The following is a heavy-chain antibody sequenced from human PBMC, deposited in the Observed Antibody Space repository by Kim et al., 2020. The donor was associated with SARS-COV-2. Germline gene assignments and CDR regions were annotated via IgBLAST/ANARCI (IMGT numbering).Heavy chain of an antibody. V-gene: IGHV7-4-1*02. J-gene: IGHJ4*02. D-gene: IGHD6-13*01. CDR1: GYTFTSYA. CDR2: INTNTGNP. CDR3: ARAFWESYAAAACC. Sequence: ASVKVSCKASGYTFTSYAMNWVRQAPGQGLEWMGWINTNTGNPTYAQGFTGRFVFSLDTSVSTAYLQISSLKAEDTAVYYCARAFWESYAAAACCWGQGTLVTVSS.